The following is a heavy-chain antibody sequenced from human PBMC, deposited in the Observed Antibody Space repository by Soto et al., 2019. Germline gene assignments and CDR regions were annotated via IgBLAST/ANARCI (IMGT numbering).Heavy chain of an antibody. Sequence: PSETLSLTCTVSGGSVSSGSYYWSWIRQPPGKGLEWVGYIYYSGSTNYNPSRKSRVTISVDTSKNQFSLKLSYVTAADTAVYYCARDTSYCTNGVWYLWAPLDYWGQGTLVTVS. J-gene: IGHJ4*02. V-gene: IGHV4-61*01. CDR3: ARDTSYCTNGVWYLWAPLDY. D-gene: IGHD2-8*01. CDR1: GGSVSSGSYY. CDR2: IYYSGST.